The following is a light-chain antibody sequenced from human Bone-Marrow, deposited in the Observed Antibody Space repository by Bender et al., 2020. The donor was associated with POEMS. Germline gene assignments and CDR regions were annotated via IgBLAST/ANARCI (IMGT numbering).Light chain of an antibody. CDR2: EGT. V-gene: IGLV2-23*01. J-gene: IGLJ3*02. CDR1: SSDVGTYNL. Sequence: QSALTQPASVSGSPGHSVTISCTGTSSDVGTYNLLSWYQHHPGKAPKLIIYEGTKRPSGVSNRFSGSKSGNTASLTISGLQTEDEADYYCCSYAGGNTWVFGGGTKLAVL. CDR3: CSYAGGNTWV.